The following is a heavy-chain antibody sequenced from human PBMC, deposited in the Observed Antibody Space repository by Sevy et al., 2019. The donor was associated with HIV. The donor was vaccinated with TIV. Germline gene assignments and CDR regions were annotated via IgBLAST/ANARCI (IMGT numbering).Heavy chain of an antibody. CDR1: GGSINSGDYY. V-gene: IGHV4-30-4*01. CDR2: IYYSGST. Sequence: SETLSLTCTVSGGSINSGDYYWSWIRQPPGKGLEWIGYIYYSGSTYYNPSLKSRVTISVDTSKNQFSLKLSSVTAADTAVYYCARRFYCSGGSCYSGHWFDPWGQGTLVTVSS. D-gene: IGHD2-15*01. CDR3: ARRFYCSGGSCYSGHWFDP. J-gene: IGHJ5*02.